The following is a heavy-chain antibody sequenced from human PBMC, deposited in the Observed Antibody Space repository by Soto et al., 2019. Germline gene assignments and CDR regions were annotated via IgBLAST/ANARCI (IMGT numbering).Heavy chain of an antibody. V-gene: IGHV1-46*01. CDR1: GYTFTSYY. CDR2: INPSGGST. D-gene: IGHD3-10*01. J-gene: IGHJ4*02. Sequence: GASVKVSCKASGYTFTSYYMHWVRQAPGQGLEWMGIINPSGGSTSYAQKFQGRVTMTRDTSTSTVYMELSSLRSEDTAVCYCARTRELLWFGELFDGISYWGQGTLVTVSS. CDR3: ARTRELLWFGELFDGISY.